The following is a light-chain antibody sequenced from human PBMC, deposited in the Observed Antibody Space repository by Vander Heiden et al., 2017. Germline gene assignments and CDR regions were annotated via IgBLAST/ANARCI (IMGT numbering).Light chain of an antibody. CDR1: SSDVGSYNL. CDR2: EVT. CDR3: CSYAGSGTCV. Sequence: QSALTQPAYVSGSPGQSITIYCTGTSSDVGSYNLDSCYQHRPGKAPKLLIYEVTRRPSGVSNRFSGSKSGNTASLTISVLQAEDEADYYCCSYAGSGTCVFGPGTKVTVL. J-gene: IGLJ1*01. V-gene: IGLV2-23*02.